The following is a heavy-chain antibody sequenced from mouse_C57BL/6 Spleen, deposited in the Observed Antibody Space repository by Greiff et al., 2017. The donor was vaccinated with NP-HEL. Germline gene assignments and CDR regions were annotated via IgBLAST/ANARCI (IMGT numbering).Heavy chain of an antibody. V-gene: IGHV7-3*01. D-gene: IGHD1-2*01. CDR1: GFTFTDYY. CDR2: IRNKANGYTT. J-gene: IGHJ4*01. Sequence: EVQLVESGGGLVQPGGSLSLSCAASGFTFTDYYMSWVRQPPGKALEWLGFIRNKANGYTTEYSASVKGRFTISRDNSQSILYLQMNALRAEDSATYYCARYTTTALMDYWGQGTSVTVSS. CDR3: ARYTTTALMDY.